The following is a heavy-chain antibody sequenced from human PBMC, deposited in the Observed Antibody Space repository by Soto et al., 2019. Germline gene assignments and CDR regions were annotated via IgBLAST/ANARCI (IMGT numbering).Heavy chain of an antibody. CDR2: INSDGSST. CDR1: GFTFSSYW. Sequence: GGSLRLSCAASGFTFSSYWMHWVRQAPGKGLVWVSRINSDGSSTSYADSVKGRFTISRDNAKNTLYLQMNSLRAEDTAVYYCVRTGLVVAAATREDYWGQGTVVTVSS. V-gene: IGHV3-74*01. D-gene: IGHD2-15*01. J-gene: IGHJ4*02. CDR3: VRTGLVVAAATREDY.